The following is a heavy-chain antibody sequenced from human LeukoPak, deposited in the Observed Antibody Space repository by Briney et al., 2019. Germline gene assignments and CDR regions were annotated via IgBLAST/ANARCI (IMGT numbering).Heavy chain of an antibody. V-gene: IGHV4-39*01. CDR2: IYYSGST. CDR3: ARRSSGATRYYFDY. D-gene: IGHD1-26*01. Sequence: SEPLSLTCTVSGGSISSSGYYWGWIRQPPGKGLEWIGTIYYSGSTQYNPSLKSRVTISVDTSKNQFSLKLSSVTAADTAVYYCARRSSGATRYYFDYWGQGTLVTVSS. CDR1: GGSISSSGYY. J-gene: IGHJ4*02.